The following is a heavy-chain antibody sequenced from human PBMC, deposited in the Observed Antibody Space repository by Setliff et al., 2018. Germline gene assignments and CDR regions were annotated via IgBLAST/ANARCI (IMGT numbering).Heavy chain of an antibody. CDR3: ARGLGSYYYYYMDV. D-gene: IGHD7-27*01. V-gene: IGHV1-8*03. J-gene: IGHJ6*03. CDR1: EYTFTSYD. CDR2: MNPNSGNT. Sequence: ASVKVSCKASEYTFTSYDINWVRQATGQGLEWMGWMNPNSGNTGYAQKFQGRVTITRNTSISTAYMELCSLRSEDTAVYYCARGLGSYYYYYMDVWGKGTTVTVSS.